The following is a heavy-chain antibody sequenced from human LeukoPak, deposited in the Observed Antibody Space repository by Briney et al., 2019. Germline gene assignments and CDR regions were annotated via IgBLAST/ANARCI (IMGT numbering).Heavy chain of an antibody. CDR1: GFTFRTFP. CDR3: ARAQPVGYFDY. Sequence: PGGSLRLSCAASGFTFRTFPMGWVRQAPGKGLEWIGYIYYSGSTNYNPSLKSRVTISVDTSKNQFSLKLSSVTAADTAVYYCARAQPVGYFDYWGQGTLVTVSS. D-gene: IGHD1-26*01. J-gene: IGHJ4*02. CDR2: IYYSGST. V-gene: IGHV4-59*01.